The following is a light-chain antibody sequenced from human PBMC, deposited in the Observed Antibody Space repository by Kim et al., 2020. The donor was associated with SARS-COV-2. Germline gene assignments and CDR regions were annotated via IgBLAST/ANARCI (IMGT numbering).Light chain of an antibody. V-gene: IGLV3-21*04. CDR3: QVWDNSRDHVI. Sequence: SYELTQPPSVSVAPGKTATITCGINNIGSQTVHWYQHKPGQAPVLVIHYDSDWPAGITERFSGSFSANLATLHIARVEAGDEADYYCQVWDNSRDHVIFGGGTQLTVL. CDR2: YDS. J-gene: IGLJ2*01. CDR1: NIGSQT.